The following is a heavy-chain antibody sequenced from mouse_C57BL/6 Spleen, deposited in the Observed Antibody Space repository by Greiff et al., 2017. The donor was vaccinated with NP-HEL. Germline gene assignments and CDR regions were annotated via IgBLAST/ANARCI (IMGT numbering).Heavy chain of an antibody. CDR1: GYTFTSYW. D-gene: IGHD3-2*02. J-gene: IGHJ2*01. Sequence: VQLQQPGAELVKPGASVKLSCKASGYTFTSYWMQWVKQRPGQGLEWIGEIDPSDSYTNYNQKFKGKATLTVDTSSSTAYMQLSSLTSEDSAVYYCAQTAQAPYYFDYWGQGTTLTVSS. CDR3: AQTAQAPYYFDY. CDR2: IDPSDSYT. V-gene: IGHV1-50*01.